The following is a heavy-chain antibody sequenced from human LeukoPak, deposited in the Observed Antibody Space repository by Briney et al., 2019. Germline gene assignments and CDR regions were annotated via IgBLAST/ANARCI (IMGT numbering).Heavy chain of an antibody. CDR2: ISGSGGST. D-gene: IGHD6-19*01. J-gene: IGHJ5*02. CDR3: AKAPRSGWYEYPYNWFDP. V-gene: IGHV3-23*01. Sequence: GGSLRLSCAASGFTFSSYAMSWVRQAPGKGLEWVSAISGSGGSTYYADSVEGRFTISRDNSKNTLYLQMNSLRAEDTAVYYCAKAPRSGWYEYPYNWFDPWGQGTLVTVSS. CDR1: GFTFSSYA.